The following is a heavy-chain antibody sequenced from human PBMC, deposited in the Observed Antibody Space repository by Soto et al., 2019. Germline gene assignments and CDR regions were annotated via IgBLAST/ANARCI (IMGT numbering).Heavy chain of an antibody. CDR2: IIPIFGTA. D-gene: IGHD2-2*01. CDR1: GGTFSSYA. Sequence: QVQLVQSGAEVKKPGSSVKVSCKASGGTFSSYAISWVRQAPGQGLEWMGGIIPIFGTANYAQKFQGRVTIAADKSTSTAYMELSSLRSEDTAVYYCARLVVPAARYYYYGMDVWGQGTTVTVSS. J-gene: IGHJ6*02. CDR3: ARLVVPAARYYYYGMDV. V-gene: IGHV1-69*06.